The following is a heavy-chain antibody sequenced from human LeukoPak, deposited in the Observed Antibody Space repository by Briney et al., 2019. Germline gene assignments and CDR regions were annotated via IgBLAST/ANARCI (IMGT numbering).Heavy chain of an antibody. D-gene: IGHD3-22*01. CDR1: GFTFSSYA. CDR2: ISYDGSNE. V-gene: IGHV3-30*04. Sequence: PGGSLRLSCAASGFTFSSYAMHWVRQAPGKGLEWVAVISYDGSNEYYADSVKGRFTISRDNSKNTLYLQMNSLRAEDTAVYYCARDPLTYYYDSSGYFDYWGQGTLVTVSS. CDR3: ARDPLTYYYDSSGYFDY. J-gene: IGHJ4*02.